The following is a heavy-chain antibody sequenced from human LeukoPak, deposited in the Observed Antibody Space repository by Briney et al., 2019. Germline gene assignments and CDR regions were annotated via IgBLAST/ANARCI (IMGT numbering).Heavy chain of an antibody. D-gene: IGHD6-19*01. J-gene: IGHJ3*02. Sequence: PGGSLRLSCVASGFTFSSSWMHWVRQAPGKRLVWVSRIYSDGRTTDYADSVRGRFTISRDNAKNMLYLQMSGLNAEDTAVYYCVRETFIAMVGSHALDIWGQGTMVTVSS. CDR3: VRETFIAMVGSHALDI. CDR1: GFTFSSSW. CDR2: IYSDGRTT. V-gene: IGHV3-74*01.